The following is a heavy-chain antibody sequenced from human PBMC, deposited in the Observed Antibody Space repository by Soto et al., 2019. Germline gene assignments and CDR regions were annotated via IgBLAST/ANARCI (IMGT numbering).Heavy chain of an antibody. CDR3: ARDSPIGSTFSDYDAIDS. CDR2: MFNGGSA. D-gene: IGHD5-12*01. J-gene: IGHJ4*02. Sequence: SEPMCLTRTVFGGSLGNFYWIWIRQPPGKGLEWVGYMFNGGSANYNPSLKSRVAISVDMSQNQFSLKLTSVTAADTAVYYCARDSPIGSTFSDYDAIDSWGQGTLVTVSS. CDR1: GGSLGNFY. V-gene: IGHV4-59*12.